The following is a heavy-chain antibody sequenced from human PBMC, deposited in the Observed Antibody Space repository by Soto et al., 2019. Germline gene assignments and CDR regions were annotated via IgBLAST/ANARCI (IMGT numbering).Heavy chain of an antibody. CDR1: GFTFSSYW. J-gene: IGHJ4*02. V-gene: IGHV3-7*03. Sequence: PGGSLRLSCAASGFTFSSYWMSWVRQAPGKGLEWVANIKQDGSEKYYVDSVKGRFTISRDNAKNSLYLQMNSLSAEDTAVYYCARAHLSYYYDSSGYYYVDGPGYFDYWGQGTLVTVSS. CDR2: IKQDGSEK. D-gene: IGHD3-22*01. CDR3: ARAHLSYYYDSSGYYYVDGPGYFDY.